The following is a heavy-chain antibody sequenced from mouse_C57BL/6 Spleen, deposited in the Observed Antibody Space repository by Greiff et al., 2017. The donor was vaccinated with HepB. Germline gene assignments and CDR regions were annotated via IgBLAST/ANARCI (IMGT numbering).Heavy chain of an antibody. D-gene: IGHD2-1*01. CDR3: AKNSHYGNYEAMDY. J-gene: IGHJ4*01. CDR2: IWRGGST. V-gene: IGHV2-5*01. CDR1: GFSLTSYG. Sequence: VKLVESGPGLVQPSQSLSITCTVSGFSLTSYGVHWVRQSPGKGLEWLGVIWRGGSTDYNAAFMSRLSITKDNSKSQVFFKMNSLQADDTAIYYCAKNSHYGNYEAMDYWGQGTSVTVSS.